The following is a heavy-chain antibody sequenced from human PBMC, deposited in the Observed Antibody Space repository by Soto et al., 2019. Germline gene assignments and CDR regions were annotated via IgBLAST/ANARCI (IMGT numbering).Heavy chain of an antibody. CDR3: ARDHQRQAGTGGMGV. CDR2: IYFSGGT. V-gene: IGHV4-59*01. J-gene: IGHJ6*02. D-gene: IGHD6-13*01. Sequence: LSLTCTVSGDSISSYYWSWVRQPPGNGLEWIAYIYFSGGTYYNPSLKSRVTISLDTSTNQVSLKLTSVTAADTAVYYCARDHQRQAGTGGMGVWGQGTTVTVSS. CDR1: GDSISSYY.